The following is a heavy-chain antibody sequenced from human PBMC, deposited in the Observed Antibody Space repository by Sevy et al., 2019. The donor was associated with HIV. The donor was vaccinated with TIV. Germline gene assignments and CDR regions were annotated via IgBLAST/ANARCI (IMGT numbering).Heavy chain of an antibody. CDR1: GFTFSSYG. J-gene: IGHJ6*03. V-gene: IGHV3-33*06. D-gene: IGHD6-19*01. CDR3: AKVGTRSGWYSYYYYYMDV. CDR2: IWYDGSNK. Sequence: GGSLGLSCAASGFTFSSYGMHWVRQAPGKGLEWVAVIWYDGSNKYYADSVKGRFTISRDNSKNTLYLQMNSLRAEDTAVYYCAKVGTRSGWYSYYYYYMDVWGKGTTVTVSS.